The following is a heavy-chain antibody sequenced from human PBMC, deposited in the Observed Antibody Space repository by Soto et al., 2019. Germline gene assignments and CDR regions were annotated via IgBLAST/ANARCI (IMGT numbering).Heavy chain of an antibody. Sequence: QVQLQESGPGLVKPSRPLSLTCTVPGASISSYYWGWIRQPQGKGLEWIGYINYGGGTNYTPSLKSRVTISVDTSKNQFSLKLSSVTAADTAVYYCARVGPDFNFDYWGQGTLVTVSS. CDR2: INYGGGT. D-gene: IGHD3-3*01. CDR1: GASISSYY. J-gene: IGHJ4*02. CDR3: ARVGPDFNFDY. V-gene: IGHV4-59*13.